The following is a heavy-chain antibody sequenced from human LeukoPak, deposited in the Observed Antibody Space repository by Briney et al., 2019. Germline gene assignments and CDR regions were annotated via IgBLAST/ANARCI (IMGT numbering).Heavy chain of an antibody. Sequence: ASVKVSCKASGYTFTSYDINWVRQATGQGLEWMGWMNPNSGNTGYAQKFQGRVTITRNTSISTAYMELSSLRSEDTAVYYCARYCSSTSCSPDYYYYYMDVWGKGTTVTVSS. D-gene: IGHD2-2*01. CDR1: GYTFTSYD. CDR3: ARYCSSTSCSPDYYYYYMDV. V-gene: IGHV1-8*03. J-gene: IGHJ6*03. CDR2: MNPNSGNT.